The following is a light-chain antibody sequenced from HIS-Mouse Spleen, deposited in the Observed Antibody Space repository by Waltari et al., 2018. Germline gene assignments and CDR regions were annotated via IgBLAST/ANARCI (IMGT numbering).Light chain of an antibody. CDR3: SSYAGSNIYV. CDR2: EVS. CDR1: SSDVGGYNY. V-gene: IGLV2-8*01. Sequence: QSALTQPPSASGSPGQSVTIPCTGTSSDVGGYNYVSCYQQHPGKAPKLMIYEVSKRPSGVPDRFSGSKSGNTASLTVSGLQAEDEADYYCSSYAGSNIYVFGTGTKVTVL. J-gene: IGLJ1*01.